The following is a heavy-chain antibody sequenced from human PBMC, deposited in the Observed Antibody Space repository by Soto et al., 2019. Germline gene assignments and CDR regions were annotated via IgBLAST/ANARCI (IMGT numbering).Heavy chain of an antibody. CDR2: ISSNSDTI. D-gene: IGHD3-3*01. CDR1: GFTADDYA. V-gene: IGHV3-9*02. CDR3: ARDMKWGGMSTIHSIDF. Sequence: EVQLVESGGGLVQPGRSLRLSCVASGFTADDYAMHWVRQAPGKGLEWVSGISSNSDTIDYADSVKGRFTISRDNAXNXLLLQINRIRPEDTALYWWARDMKWGGMSTIHSIDFWCHGGLVTVSS. J-gene: IGHJ4*01.